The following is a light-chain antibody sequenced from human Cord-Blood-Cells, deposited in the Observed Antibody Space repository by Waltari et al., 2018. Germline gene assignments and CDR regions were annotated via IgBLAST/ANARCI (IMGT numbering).Light chain of an antibody. Sequence: DIPMTPSPSSLSASVGDRVTITCRASQSISSYLNWYHQKPWKAPKLLIYAASSLQSGVPSTFSGSRSGTDVTITISSLQPEDFATYYCQQKYSTPYTFGHGTKLEIK. V-gene: IGKV1-39*01. CDR3: QQKYSTPYT. J-gene: IGKJ2*01. CDR2: AAS. CDR1: QSISSY.